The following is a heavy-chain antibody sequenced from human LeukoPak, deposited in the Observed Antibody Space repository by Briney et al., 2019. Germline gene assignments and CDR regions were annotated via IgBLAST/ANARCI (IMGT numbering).Heavy chain of an antibody. D-gene: IGHD3-22*01. CDR3: ARDRVSYDSSGLDAFDI. CDR1: GSSISSYY. CDR2: IYYSGST. J-gene: IGHJ3*02. V-gene: IGHV4-59*01. Sequence: SETLSLTCTVSGSSISSYYWSWIRQPPGKGLEWIGYIYYSGSTNYNPSLKSRVTISVDTSKNQFSLKLSSVTAADTAVYYCARDRVSYDSSGLDAFDIWGQGTMVTVSS.